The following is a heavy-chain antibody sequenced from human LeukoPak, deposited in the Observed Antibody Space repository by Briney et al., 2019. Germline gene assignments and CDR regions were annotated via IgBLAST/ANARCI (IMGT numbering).Heavy chain of an antibody. J-gene: IGHJ4*02. V-gene: IGHV3-23*01. Sequence: PGGSLRVSCAASGFTFSSYGMSWGRQAPGKGLEWVSAISGSGGSTYYADSVKGRFTISRDNSKNTLYLQMNSLRAEDTAVYYCAKNPQEDTAMVHYFDYWGQGTRVTVSS. D-gene: IGHD5-18*01. CDR1: GFTFSSYG. CDR2: ISGSGGST. CDR3: AKNPQEDTAMVHYFDY.